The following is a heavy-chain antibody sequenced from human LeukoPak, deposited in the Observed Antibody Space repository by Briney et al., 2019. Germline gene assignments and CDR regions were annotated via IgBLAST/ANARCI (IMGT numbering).Heavy chain of an antibody. CDR1: GFTFSSYG. D-gene: IGHD1-1*01. CDR2: ISYDESNK. CDR3: AQLKVDY. V-gene: IGHV3-30*03. Sequence: GGSLRLSCAASGFTFSSYGMHWVRQAPGKGLEWVAVISYDESNKYYADSVKGRFTISRDNSKNTLYLQMNSLRAEDTAVYYCAQLKVDYWGQGTLVTVSS. J-gene: IGHJ4*02.